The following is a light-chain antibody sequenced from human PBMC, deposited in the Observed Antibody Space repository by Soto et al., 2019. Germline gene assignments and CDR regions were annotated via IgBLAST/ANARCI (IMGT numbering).Light chain of an antibody. CDR3: SSYTSTNTMV. CDR1: FNDVGGFDY. CDR2: EVR. J-gene: IGLJ1*01. Sequence: QSVLTQPASVSGSPGQSITLSCTGTFNDVGGFDYVSWYQHHPGKAPKLLIYEVRNRPSGASNRFSGFRSGKTASLTISGLQAEDEADYYCSSYTSTNTMVFGTGTKVTV. V-gene: IGLV2-14*01.